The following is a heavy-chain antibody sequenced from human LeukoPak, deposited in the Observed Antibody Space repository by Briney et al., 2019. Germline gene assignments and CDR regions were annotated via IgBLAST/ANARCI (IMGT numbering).Heavy chain of an antibody. CDR1: GFTFSRHW. J-gene: IGHJ6*03. CDR3: ARDRDGGYDSLYYYNYTDV. CDR2: INPDGSEE. Sequence: PGGSLRLSCAASGFTFSRHWMSWVRQAPGKGLEWVANINPDGSEEAYVDSVKGRFTVSRDNAKNALYLVINSLRAEDTAVYFCARDRDGGYDSLYYYNYTDVWGKGTTVTVSS. D-gene: IGHD5-12*01. V-gene: IGHV3-7*01.